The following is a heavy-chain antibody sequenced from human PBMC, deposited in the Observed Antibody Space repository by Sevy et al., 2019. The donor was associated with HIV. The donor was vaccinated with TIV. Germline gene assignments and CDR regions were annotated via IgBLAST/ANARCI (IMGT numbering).Heavy chain of an antibody. CDR3: LAHDYIWGGSLIDY. J-gene: IGHJ4*01. CDR2: VRSKVNSYVT. CDR1: GFTFSGSA. D-gene: IGHD3-16*01. V-gene: IGHV3-73*01. Sequence: GGSLRLSCAASGFTFSGSAIHWVRQASGKGLEWVGRVRSKVNSYVTAHAASVRGRFTISRDDSKNTAFLQMNSLKTEDTAVYYCLAHDYIWGGSLIDYWGRGTLVTVSS.